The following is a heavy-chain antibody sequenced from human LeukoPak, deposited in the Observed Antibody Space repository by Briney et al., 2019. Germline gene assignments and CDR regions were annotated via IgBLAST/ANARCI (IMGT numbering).Heavy chain of an antibody. CDR2: IYPGDSNI. V-gene: IGHV5-51*01. D-gene: IGHD1-26*01. CDR3: ARLRGSSSSYYYYYMDV. Sequence: GESLKISCEASGYDFTNYWIGWVRQKPGKGLEWMGIIYPGDSNIIYSSSFEGQMTISADKSISTAYLQLSGLKASDTAMYYCARLRGSSSSYYYYYMDVWGKGTTVTVSS. CDR1: GYDFTNYW. J-gene: IGHJ6*03.